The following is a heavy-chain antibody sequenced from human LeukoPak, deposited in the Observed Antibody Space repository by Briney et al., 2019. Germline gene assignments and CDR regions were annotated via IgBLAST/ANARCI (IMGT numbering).Heavy chain of an antibody. D-gene: IGHD6-13*01. CDR3: ARVLTVAGSSILKS. CDR2: INRDGRST. Sequence: GGSVRLSCAASGFTFSSYWMHWVRQAPGKGLVWVSRINRDGRSTDYADSVKGRFTISRDNAKNTLYLQMNSLRAEDTAVYYCARVLTVAGSSILKSWGQGTLGTVSS. CDR1: GFTFSSYW. V-gene: IGHV3-74*01. J-gene: IGHJ5*02.